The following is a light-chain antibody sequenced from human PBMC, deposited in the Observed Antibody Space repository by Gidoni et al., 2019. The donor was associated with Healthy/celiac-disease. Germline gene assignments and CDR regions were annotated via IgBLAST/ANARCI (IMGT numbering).Light chain of an antibody. CDR3: EAWDDSLNGLYV. CDR1: SSNIGRNP. J-gene: IGLJ1*01. CDR2: SNN. V-gene: IGLV1-44*01. Sequence: QSVLTQPPSASGPPGQRVTISCSGSSSNIGRNPVNWYQQLPGTAPKLLIYSNNQRPSGVPDRFSGSKSGTSASLAISGLQSEDEADYYCEAWDDSLNGLYVFGTGTKVTVL.